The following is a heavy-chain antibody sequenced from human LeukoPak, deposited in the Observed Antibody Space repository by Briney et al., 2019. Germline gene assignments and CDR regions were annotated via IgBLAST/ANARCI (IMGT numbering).Heavy chain of an antibody. CDR3: ARMSVRGVIDGWAYPQHNAFDI. V-gene: IGHV1-69*05. Sequence: ASVKVSCKASGGTFSSYAISWVRQAPGQGLEWMGGIIPIFGTANYAQKFQGRVTITTDESTSTAYMELSSLRSEDTAAYYCARMSVRGVIDGWAYPQHNAFDIWGQGTMVTVSS. J-gene: IGHJ3*02. CDR1: GGTFSSYA. CDR2: IIPIFGTA. D-gene: IGHD3-10*01.